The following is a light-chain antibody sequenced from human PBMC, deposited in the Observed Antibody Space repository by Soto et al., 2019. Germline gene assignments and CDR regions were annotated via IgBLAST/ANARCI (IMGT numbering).Light chain of an antibody. CDR2: KAS. V-gene: IGKV1-5*03. Sequence: DIQMTQSPSTLSGSVGDRVTITWGASQTISSWLAWYEQKPGKAPKLLIYKASTLKSGVPSRFSGSGAGTDFTLTISSLQSEDFAVYYCQQYNNWPRTFGQGTQVDIK. J-gene: IGKJ1*01. CDR3: QQYNNWPRT. CDR1: QTISSW.